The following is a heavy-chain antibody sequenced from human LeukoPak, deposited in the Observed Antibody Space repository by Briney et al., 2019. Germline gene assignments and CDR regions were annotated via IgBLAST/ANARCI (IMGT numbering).Heavy chain of an antibody. V-gene: IGHV4-39*01. J-gene: IGHJ4*02. Sequence: SETLSLTCAVSGVSINSSQCYWGWIRQPPGKGLEWIGTMYYSGSTYYNPSLKSRVTISVDTSKNQFFLNLSSVTAADTAVYYCARQREQYVDFWGQGSLVTVSS. CDR3: ARQREQYVDF. CDR1: GVSINSSQCY. D-gene: IGHD1-26*01. CDR2: MYYSGST.